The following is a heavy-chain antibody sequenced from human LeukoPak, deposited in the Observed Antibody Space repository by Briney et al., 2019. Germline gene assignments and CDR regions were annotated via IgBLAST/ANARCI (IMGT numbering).Heavy chain of an antibody. V-gene: IGHV3-23*01. J-gene: IGHJ6*02. CDR2: ISGSGARA. CDR3: AKEVVLGETNYYYYGMDV. CDR1: GFTFSGYS. D-gene: IGHD1-26*01. Sequence: GGSLRLSCAASGFTFSGYSMNWVRQAPGKGLEWVSAISGSGARAHYAESVRGRFTISRDNSQNTLHLQMNSLRAEDTAVYYCAKEVVLGETNYYYYGMDVWGQGTTVTVSS.